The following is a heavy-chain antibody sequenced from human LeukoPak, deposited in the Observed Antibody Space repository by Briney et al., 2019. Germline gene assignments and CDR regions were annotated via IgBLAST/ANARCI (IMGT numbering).Heavy chain of an antibody. CDR2: MNPNSGNT. CDR3: ARTPLLVRGVYYYYGMDV. V-gene: IGHV1-8*01. Sequence: GASVKVSCKASGYTFTSYDINWVRQATGQGLEWMGWMNPNSGNTGYAQKFQGRVTMTRNTSISTAYMELSSLRSEDTAVYYCARTPLLVRGVYYYYGMDVWGQGTTVTVSS. J-gene: IGHJ6*02. D-gene: IGHD3-10*01. CDR1: GYTFTSYD.